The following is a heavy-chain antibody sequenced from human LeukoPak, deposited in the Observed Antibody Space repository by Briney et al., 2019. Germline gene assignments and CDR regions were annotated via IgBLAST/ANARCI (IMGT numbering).Heavy chain of an antibody. D-gene: IGHD6-13*01. CDR3: AAYFSIAAAGMRT. CDR1: GGSISSSSYY. V-gene: IGHV4-39*07. CDR2: INYSGST. J-gene: IGHJ5*02. Sequence: PSETLSLTCTVSGGSISSSSYYWGWIRQPPGKGLEWIGSINYSGSTYYNPSLKSRVTISVDRSKNQFSLKLSSVTAADTAVYYCAAYFSIAAAGMRTWGQGTLVTVSS.